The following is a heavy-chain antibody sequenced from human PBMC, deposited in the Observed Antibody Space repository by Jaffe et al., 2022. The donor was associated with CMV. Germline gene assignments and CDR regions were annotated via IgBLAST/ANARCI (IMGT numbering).Heavy chain of an antibody. J-gene: IGHJ6*03. D-gene: IGHD6-13*01. CDR1: GDSVSSNSAA. CDR2: TYYRSKWYN. V-gene: IGHV6-1*01. Sequence: QVQLQQSGPGLVKPSQTLSLTCAISGDSVSSNSAAWNWIRQSPSRGLEWLGRTYYRSKWYNDYAVSVKSRITINPDTSKNQFSLQLNSVTPEDTAVYYCARDLQQHPGTSYYYYMDVWGKGTTVTVSS. CDR3: ARDLQQHPGTSYYYYMDV.